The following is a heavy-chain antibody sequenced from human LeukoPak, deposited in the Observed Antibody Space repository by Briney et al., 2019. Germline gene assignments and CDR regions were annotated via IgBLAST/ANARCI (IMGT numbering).Heavy chain of an antibody. Sequence: GGSLRLSCAASGFTFSNYAMHWVRQAPGKGLEWVAVISYDGSNKYYADSVKGRFTISRDNSKNTLYLQMNSLRAEDTAVYYCARDRVGATSSDYWGQGTLVTVSS. CDR1: GFTFSNYA. D-gene: IGHD1-26*01. J-gene: IGHJ4*02. CDR2: ISYDGSNK. V-gene: IGHV3-30-3*01. CDR3: ARDRVGATSSDY.